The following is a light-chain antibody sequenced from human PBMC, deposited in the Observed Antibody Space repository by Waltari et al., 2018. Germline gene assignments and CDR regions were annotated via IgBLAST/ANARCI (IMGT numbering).Light chain of an antibody. V-gene: IGKV3-15*01. CDR1: QSVTSI. J-gene: IGKJ2*01. CDR2: GTS. CDR3: QQYNNWPPT. Sequence: EIVMTQSPATLSVSPGERATLSCRASQSVTSILARYQQKPGQAPRLLIYGTSTRATGIPDRFSGSGSGAEFTLTISSLQSEDFAVYYCQQYNNWPPTFGQGTKLEIK.